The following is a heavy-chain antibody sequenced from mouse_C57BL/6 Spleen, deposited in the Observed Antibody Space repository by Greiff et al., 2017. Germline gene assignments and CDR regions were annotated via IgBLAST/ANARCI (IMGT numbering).Heavy chain of an antibody. CDR1: GYAFSSSW. CDR3: ARSRAYYSNYGGAMDY. Sequence: VQLKESGPELVKPGASVKISCKASGYAFSSSWMNWVKQRPGKGLEWIGRIYPGDGDTNYNGKFKGKATLTADTSSSTAYMQLSSLTSEDSAVYFCARSRAYYSNYGGAMDYWGQGTSVTVSS. D-gene: IGHD2-5*01. CDR2: IYPGDGDT. V-gene: IGHV1-82*01. J-gene: IGHJ4*01.